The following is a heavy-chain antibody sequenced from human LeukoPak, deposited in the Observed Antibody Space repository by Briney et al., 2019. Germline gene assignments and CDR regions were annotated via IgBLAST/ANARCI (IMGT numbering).Heavy chain of an antibody. Sequence: GESLRLSCAASGFTFSDYYMTWIHQAPGKGLEWISYISTSAGTIYYADSVKGRFTISRDNAKNSLYLQVNSLRAEDTAVYYCARDAIDSSGFDFDYWGQGTLVTVSS. V-gene: IGHV3-11*01. J-gene: IGHJ4*02. CDR1: GFTFSDYY. D-gene: IGHD3-22*01. CDR2: ISTSAGTI. CDR3: ARDAIDSSGFDFDY.